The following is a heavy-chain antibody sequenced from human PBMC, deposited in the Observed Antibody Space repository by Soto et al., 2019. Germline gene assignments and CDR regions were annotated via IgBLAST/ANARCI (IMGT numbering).Heavy chain of an antibody. J-gene: IGHJ5*02. Sequence: SVKVSCKASGGAFSSSSINWVRQAPGQGLEWMGGIIPMFGTTNYAQKLQGRVTLTADESTSTAYMEMTDLRSEDTAVYYCAEGRGGYDTWGQGTLVTVSS. CDR2: IIPMFGTT. D-gene: IGHD3-22*01. V-gene: IGHV1-69*13. CDR3: AEGRGGYDT. CDR1: GGAFSSSS.